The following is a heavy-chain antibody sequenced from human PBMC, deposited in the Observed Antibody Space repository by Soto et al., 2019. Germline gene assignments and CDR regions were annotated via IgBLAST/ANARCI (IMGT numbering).Heavy chain of an antibody. D-gene: IGHD2-21*02. V-gene: IGHV3-53*01. CDR3: ARGRYCGGDCFSLGEY. CDR2: IYRDGST. Sequence: EVQLVESGGGLIQPGGSLRLSCAASGFTVSSNYMSWVRQAPGKGLEWVSVIYRDGSTYYADSVKGRFTISRDNSKNTLYLQMNRLRAEDTAVYYCARGRYCGGDCFSLGEYWGQGTLVTVSS. J-gene: IGHJ4*02. CDR1: GFTVSSNY.